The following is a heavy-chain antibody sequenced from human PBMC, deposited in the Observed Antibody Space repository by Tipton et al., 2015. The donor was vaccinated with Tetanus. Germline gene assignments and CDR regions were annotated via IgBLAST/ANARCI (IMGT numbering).Heavy chain of an antibody. CDR3: AGVTAQRTELYFEH. CDR2: IYFKGDT. V-gene: IGHV4-39*02. Sequence: TLSLTCNVSGVSISDKKYYWGWIRQPPGKGLEWIASIYFKGDTYFSPSLKSRVTIAVDTSQNLFSLRLTSVTAADTAVYYCAGVTAQRTELYFEHWGQGTQVTVSS. J-gene: IGHJ1*01. D-gene: IGHD2-8*02. CDR1: GVSISDKKYY.